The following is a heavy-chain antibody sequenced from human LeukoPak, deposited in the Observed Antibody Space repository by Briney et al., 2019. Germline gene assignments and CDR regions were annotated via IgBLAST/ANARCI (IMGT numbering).Heavy chain of an antibody. D-gene: IGHD5-18*01. CDR1: GYTFTSYG. J-gene: IGHJ4*02. CDR2: ISAYNGNT. Sequence: ASVKVSCKASGYTFTSYGISWVRQAPGQGLEWMGWISAYNGNTNYAQKLQGRVTITTYTSTSTAYMELRSLRSDDTAVYYCGDSYGPQAPLYYWGQGTLVTVSS. CDR3: GDSYGPQAPLYY. V-gene: IGHV1-18*01.